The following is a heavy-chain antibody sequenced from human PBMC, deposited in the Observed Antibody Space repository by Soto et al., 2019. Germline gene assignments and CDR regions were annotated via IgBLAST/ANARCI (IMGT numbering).Heavy chain of an antibody. Sequence: GESLKISCKGSGYSFTNYWISWVRQMPGKGLEWMGRIDPSDSYTNYSPSLPGHVTISTDKSISTAYVQWSSLKASDTAIYYCARHSTYSSGWYDWGQGTLVTVSS. CDR2: IDPSDSYT. V-gene: IGHV5-10-1*01. CDR3: ARHSTYSSGWYD. J-gene: IGHJ4*02. D-gene: IGHD6-19*01. CDR1: GYSFTNYW.